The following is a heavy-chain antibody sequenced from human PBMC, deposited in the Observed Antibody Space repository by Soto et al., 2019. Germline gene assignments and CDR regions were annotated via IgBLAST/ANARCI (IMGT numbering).Heavy chain of an antibody. CDR1: AFTPRTGA. J-gene: IGHJ5*02. V-gene: IGHV3-23*01. CDR3: AKFSSGNSFHTYTIVP. Sequence: SAFTPRTGAMIGCRHLPEKRQEWVSTISSSGGSTHYADSVKGRFTISRDNSKNTLYLQMNSLRAEDTALYYCAKFSSGNSFHTYTIVPCGQGT. CDR2: ISSSGGST. D-gene: IGHD2-21*02.